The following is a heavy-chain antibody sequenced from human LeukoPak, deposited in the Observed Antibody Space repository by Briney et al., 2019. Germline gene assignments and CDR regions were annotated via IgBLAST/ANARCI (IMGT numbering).Heavy chain of an antibody. Sequence: GGSLRLSCAASGFTFSSYAMSWVRQTPGKGLEWVSAISGSGGSIYYADSVKGRFTISRDNSKNTLYLQMNSLRAEDTAVYYCAKDLRRDDFWSGYHYWGQGTLVTVSS. V-gene: IGHV3-23*01. J-gene: IGHJ4*02. CDR1: GFTFSSYA. D-gene: IGHD3-3*01. CDR3: AKDLRRDDFWSGYHY. CDR2: ISGSGGSI.